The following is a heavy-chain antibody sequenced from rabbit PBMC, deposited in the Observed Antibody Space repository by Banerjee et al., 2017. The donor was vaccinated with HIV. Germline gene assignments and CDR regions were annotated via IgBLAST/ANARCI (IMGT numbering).Heavy chain of an antibody. J-gene: IGHJ4*01. CDR1: GFSFRNKYV. CDR2: INTSSGNT. CDR3: ARSYGDSGYSSYYL. D-gene: IGHD1-1*01. V-gene: IGHV1S40*01. Sequence: QSLEESGGDLVKPGASLTLTCTASGFSFRNKYVMCWVRQAPGKGLEWIACINTSSGNTYVASWAKGRFTISKTSSTTVTLQMTSLTAADTATYFCARSYGDSGYSSYYLWGQGTLVTVS.